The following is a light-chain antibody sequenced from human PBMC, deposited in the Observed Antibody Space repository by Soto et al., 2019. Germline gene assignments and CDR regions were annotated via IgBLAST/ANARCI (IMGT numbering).Light chain of an antibody. CDR1: SSNIGAGYD. V-gene: IGLV1-40*01. CDR2: GNS. J-gene: IGLJ2*01. Sequence: QAVVTQPPSVSGAPGQRVTISCTGSSSNIGAGYDVHWYQQLPGTAPKLLIYGNSNRHSGVPDRFSGSKSGTSASLAITGLQAEDEANYFCQSYDSRLSAVVFGGGTKLTVL. CDR3: QSYDSRLSAVV.